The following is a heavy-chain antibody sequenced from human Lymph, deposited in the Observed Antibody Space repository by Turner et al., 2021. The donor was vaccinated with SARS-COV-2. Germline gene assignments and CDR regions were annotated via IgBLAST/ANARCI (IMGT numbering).Heavy chain of an antibody. CDR3: ASNFWSAYRLDY. CDR2: ISYDGSNK. CDR1: GFTLSNYA. D-gene: IGHD3-3*01. V-gene: IGHV3-30-3*01. J-gene: IGHJ4*02. Sequence: QVPLVESGGGVVQPGRSLRLSCVAAGFTLSNYAMHWVRQAPGKGLEWVAVISYDGSNKYYADSVKGRFTISRDNSKNTLYLQMNSLRAEDTAVYYCASNFWSAYRLDYWGQGTLVTVSS.